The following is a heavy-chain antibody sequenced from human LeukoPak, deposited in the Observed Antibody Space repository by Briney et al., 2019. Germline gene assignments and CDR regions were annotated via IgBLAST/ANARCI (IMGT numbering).Heavy chain of an antibody. CDR1: GFIFSKYD. Sequence: GGSLRLSCAASGFIFSKYDMHWVRQVTGKGLEWVSGIDRDGVTYYSGSVKGRFTSSRGNAKNSLDLQMNTLRAGDTGVYYCARENLEYGDYAIDYWGQGILVIVSS. CDR2: IDRDGVT. J-gene: IGHJ4*02. V-gene: IGHV3-13*01. D-gene: IGHD4-17*01. CDR3: ARENLEYGDYAIDY.